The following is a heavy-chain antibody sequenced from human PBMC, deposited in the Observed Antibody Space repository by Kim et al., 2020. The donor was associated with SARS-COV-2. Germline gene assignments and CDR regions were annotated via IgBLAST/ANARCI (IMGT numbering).Heavy chain of an antibody. Sequence: GGSLRLSCAASGFTFSSYWMSWVRQAPGKGLEWVANIKQDGSEKYYVDSVKGRFTISRDNAKNSLYLQMNSLRAEDTAVYYCAREGPGSGWPSYYYYYYGMDVWGQGTTVTVSS. CDR3: AREGPGSGWPSYYYYYYGMDV. J-gene: IGHJ6*02. CDR2: IKQDGSEK. D-gene: IGHD6-19*01. CDR1: GFTFSSYW. V-gene: IGHV3-7*03.